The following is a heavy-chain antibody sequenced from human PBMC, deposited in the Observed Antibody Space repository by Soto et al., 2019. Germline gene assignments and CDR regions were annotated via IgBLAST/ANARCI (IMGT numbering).Heavy chain of an antibody. J-gene: IGHJ5*02. Sequence: QVPLVQSGAEVKKPGASVKVSCKASGYTFTNYDINWVRQAPGQGLEWVGWISPNSGDTGYAQNLQDRLTLTRDTSLSTVYLELSSLRSDDTAVYYCTRGADPWGQGTLVTVSS. V-gene: IGHV1-8*01. CDR2: ISPNSGDT. CDR1: GYTFTNYD. CDR3: TRGADP.